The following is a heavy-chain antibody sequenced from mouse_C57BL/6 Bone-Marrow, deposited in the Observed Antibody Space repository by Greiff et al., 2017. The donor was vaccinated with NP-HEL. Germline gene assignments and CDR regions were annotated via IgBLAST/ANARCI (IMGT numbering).Heavy chain of an antibody. Sequence: QVQLKQSGAELVRPGASVTLSCKASGYTFTDYEMHWVKQTPVHGLEWIGAIDPETGGTAYQQKFKGKAILTADKYSSTAYMELRSLTSEDSAVYYCTSSLLRGSAMDYWGQGTSVTVSS. CDR2: IDPETGGT. J-gene: IGHJ4*01. V-gene: IGHV1-15*01. CDR1: GYTFTDYE. CDR3: TSSLLRGSAMDY. D-gene: IGHD1-1*01.